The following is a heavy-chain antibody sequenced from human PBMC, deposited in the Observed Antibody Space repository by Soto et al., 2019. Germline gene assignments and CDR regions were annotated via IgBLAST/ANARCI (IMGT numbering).Heavy chain of an antibody. Sequence: ASVKVSCKASGYTFTSYYMHWVRQAPGQGLEWMGIINHSGGSTRYAQKFQDRVTMTRDTSTRTVYMELSSLRSEDTAVYYCARDYGDAPGDYYYMDVWGKGTTVTVSS. CDR2: INHSGGST. CDR3: ARDYGDAPGDYYYMDV. D-gene: IGHD4-17*01. V-gene: IGHV1-46*03. CDR1: GYTFTSYY. J-gene: IGHJ6*03.